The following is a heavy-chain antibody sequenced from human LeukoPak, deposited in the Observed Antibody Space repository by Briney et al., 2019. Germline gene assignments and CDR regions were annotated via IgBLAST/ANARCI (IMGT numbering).Heavy chain of an antibody. Sequence: SETLSLNCTVSGGSISYHYWTWIRQPPGKGLEWIGYIYFTGTTNYNPSLKSRVTISVGTSKNQFSLKLNSVTATDTAAYFCARGGAWSDYWGQGALVTVSS. CDR1: GGSISYHY. V-gene: IGHV4-59*11. D-gene: IGHD6-19*01. CDR2: IYFTGTT. J-gene: IGHJ4*02. CDR3: ARGGAWSDY.